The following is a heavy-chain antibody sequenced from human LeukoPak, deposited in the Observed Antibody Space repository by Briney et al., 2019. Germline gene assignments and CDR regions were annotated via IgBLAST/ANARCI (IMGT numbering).Heavy chain of an antibody. Sequence: AARALTLSCAASGVIFSSYGMHSVRHAPGPGPQCAAVLSYDGSNKYYADSVKGRFTISRDNSKNTLYLQMNSLRAEDTAVYYCAKGDPSGYAYYYGMDVWGKVTTVTVSS. CDR2: LSYDGSNK. J-gene: IGHJ6*04. CDR1: GVIFSSYG. V-gene: IGHV3-30*18. D-gene: IGHD5-12*01. CDR3: AKGDPSGYAYYYGMDV.